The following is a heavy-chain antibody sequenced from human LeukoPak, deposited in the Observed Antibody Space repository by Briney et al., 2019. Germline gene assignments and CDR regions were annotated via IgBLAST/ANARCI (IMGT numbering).Heavy chain of an antibody. CDR1: GGSISSSSYY. J-gene: IGHJ4*02. CDR3: ARDSAAETPDC. D-gene: IGHD6-13*01. V-gene: IGHV4-39*07. Sequence: PSEALSLTCTVSGGSISSSSYYWGWIRQPPGKGLEWIGSIYYSGSTYYNPSLKSRVTISVDTSKNQFSLKLSSVTAADTAVYYCARDSAAETPDCWGQGTLVTVSS. CDR2: IYYSGST.